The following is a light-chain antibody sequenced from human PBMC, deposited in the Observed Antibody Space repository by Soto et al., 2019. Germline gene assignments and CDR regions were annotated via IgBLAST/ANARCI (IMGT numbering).Light chain of an antibody. CDR3: CSYAGSSTLV. J-gene: IGLJ2*01. CDR2: EGS. V-gene: IGLV2-23*01. Sequence: QSALTQPASVSGSPGQSITISCTGASSDVGRYNLVSWYQQHPGKAPKLMMYEGSKRPSGVSNRFSGSKSGNTASLTISGLQAEDEADDYCCSYAGSSTLVFGGGTKLTVL. CDR1: SSDVGRYNL.